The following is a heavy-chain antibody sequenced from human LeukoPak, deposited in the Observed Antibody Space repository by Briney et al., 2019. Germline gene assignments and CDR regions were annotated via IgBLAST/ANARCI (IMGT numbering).Heavy chain of an antibody. D-gene: IGHD3-10*02. J-gene: IGHJ6*04. V-gene: IGHV3-21*01. CDR3: AELGITMIGGV. Sequence: GGSLRLSCAASGISFSNYSMNWVRQAPGKGLEWVSLISSSSRFIYYGDSVKGRFTISRDNAKKSLYLQMNSLRAEDTAVYYCAELGITMIGGVWGKGTTVTISS. CDR1: GISFSNYS. CDR2: ISSSSRFI.